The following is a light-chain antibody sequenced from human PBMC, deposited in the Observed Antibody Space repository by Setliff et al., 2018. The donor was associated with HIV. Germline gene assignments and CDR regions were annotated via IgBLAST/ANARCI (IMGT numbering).Light chain of an antibody. Sequence: QSALTQPRSVSGSPGESVTIPCTGDSSDVGGFNYVSWYQQHPGKAPKLIIHDVTERPAGVPDRFSASKSGNTASLTISGLQAGDEADYYCCSYAGSSTYVFGTGTKVTVL. CDR2: DVT. J-gene: IGLJ1*01. CDR1: SSDVGGFNY. CDR3: CSYAGSSTYV. V-gene: IGLV2-11*01.